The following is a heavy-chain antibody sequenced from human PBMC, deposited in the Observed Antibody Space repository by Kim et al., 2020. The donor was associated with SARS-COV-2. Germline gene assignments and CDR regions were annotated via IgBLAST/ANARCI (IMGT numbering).Heavy chain of an antibody. V-gene: IGHV6-1*01. Sequence: SQTLSLTCAISGDSVSTVSTVWNWIRQSPSRGLEWLGRTYHGSKWYNDYAVSVKSRITISPDTSKNQFSLQLNSVTPEDTAVYFCASYPPGTRGAFDVWGQGTMVTVSS. CDR3: ASYPPGTRGAFDV. D-gene: IGHD6-13*01. CDR1: GDSVSTVSTV. CDR2: TYHGSKWYN. J-gene: IGHJ3*01.